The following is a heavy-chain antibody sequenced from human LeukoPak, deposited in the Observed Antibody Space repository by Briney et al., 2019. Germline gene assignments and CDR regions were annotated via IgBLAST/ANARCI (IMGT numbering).Heavy chain of an antibody. CDR1: GYTFTSYG. CDR3: ARVGYCSGPICFPPAATGMLDS. J-gene: IGHJ4*02. D-gene: IGHD2-2*01. V-gene: IGHV1-18*01. CDR2: ISGYNGNT. Sequence: GASVKVSCKAYGYTFTSYGISWVRRAPGQGLEWMGWISGYNGNTTYAQNPQGRVTMTTDTSTNTAYMELRSLRSDDTAVYFCARVGYCSGPICFPPAATGMLDSWGQGTLVTVSS.